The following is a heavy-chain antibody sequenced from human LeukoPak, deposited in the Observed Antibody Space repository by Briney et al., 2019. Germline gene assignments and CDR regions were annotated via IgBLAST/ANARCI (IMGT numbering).Heavy chain of an antibody. CDR2: IYHSGST. Sequence: TSETLSLTCAVSGVSISNGGYSWSWIRQPPGKGLEWIGYIYHSGSTYYNPSLKSRVTISVDRSKNQFSLKLSSVTAADTAVYYCARGGYSSSWHGRWFDPWGQGTLVTVSS. D-gene: IGHD6-13*01. CDR1: GVSISNGGYS. J-gene: IGHJ5*02. CDR3: ARGGYSSSWHGRWFDP. V-gene: IGHV4-30-2*01.